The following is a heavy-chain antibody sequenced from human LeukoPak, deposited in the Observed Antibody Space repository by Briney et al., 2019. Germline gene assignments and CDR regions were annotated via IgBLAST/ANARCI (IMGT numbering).Heavy chain of an antibody. Sequence: GGSLRLSCATSGFTFSNYAVSWVRQAPGKGLEWVSSISGSGGTTYYADSVKGRFTISRDNSKNTLYLQMNSLRAEDTAVYYCAKDPYRASSGLVNYWGQGTLVTVSS. J-gene: IGHJ4*02. CDR2: ISGSGGTT. D-gene: IGHD3-16*02. CDR1: GFTFSNYA. V-gene: IGHV3-23*01. CDR3: AKDPYRASSGLVNY.